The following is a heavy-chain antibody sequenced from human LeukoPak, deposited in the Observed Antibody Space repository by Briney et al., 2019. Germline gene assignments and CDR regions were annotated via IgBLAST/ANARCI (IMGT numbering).Heavy chain of an antibody. CDR1: GYTFTSYG. Sequence: ASVKVSCKASGYTFTSYGISWERQAPGQGLEWMGWISAYNGNTNYAQKLQGRVTMTTDTSTSTAYMELRSLRSDDTAVYYCARVLRQWLVHLGHDAFDIWGQGTMVTVSS. CDR3: ARVLRQWLVHLGHDAFDI. V-gene: IGHV1-18*01. D-gene: IGHD6-19*01. CDR2: ISAYNGNT. J-gene: IGHJ3*02.